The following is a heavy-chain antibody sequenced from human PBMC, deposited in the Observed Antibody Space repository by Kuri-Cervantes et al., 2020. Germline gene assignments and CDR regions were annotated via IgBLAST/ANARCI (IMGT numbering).Heavy chain of an antibody. D-gene: IGHD2-15*01. Sequence: SCTVSGGSHSSGDYYWSWIRQPPGKGLEWIGYIYYSGSTYYKPSLKSRVTISVDTSKNQFSLKLSSVTAADTAVYYCARAQVADLFQHWGRGTLVTVSS. CDR3: ARAQVADLFQH. CDR1: GGSHSSGDYY. V-gene: IGHV4-30-4*01. J-gene: IGHJ1*01. CDR2: IYYSGST.